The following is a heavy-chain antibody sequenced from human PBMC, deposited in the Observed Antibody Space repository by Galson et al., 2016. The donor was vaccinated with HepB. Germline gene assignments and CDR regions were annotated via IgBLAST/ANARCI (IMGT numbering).Heavy chain of an antibody. CDR1: EYSFTSYW. CDR2: IDPSDSYT. Sequence: QSGAEVKKPGESLRISCKGSEYSFTSYWINWVRQMPGTGLEWMGKIDPSDSYTNYSPSFQGHGTISADKSISTAYLQWSSLKASDTAMYYCARSHCSGGSCYDYYYYGMDVWGQGTTVTVSS. J-gene: IGHJ6*02. CDR3: ARSHCSGGSCYDYYYYGMDV. V-gene: IGHV5-10-1*01. D-gene: IGHD2-15*01.